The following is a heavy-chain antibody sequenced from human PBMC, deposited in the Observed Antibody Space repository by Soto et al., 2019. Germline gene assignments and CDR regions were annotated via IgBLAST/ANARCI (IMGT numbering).Heavy chain of an antibody. V-gene: IGHV1-69*01. CDR3: AVTVTTHYGMDV. CDR1: GGTFSSYA. Sequence: QVQLVQSGAEVKKPGSSVKVSCKASGGTFSSYAISCVRQAPGQGLEWMGGIIPIFGTANYAQKVQGRVTITADESTSTAYLELSSLRSEDTAVYYCAVTVTTHYGMDVWGQGTTVTVSS. D-gene: IGHD4-17*01. CDR2: IIPIFGTA. J-gene: IGHJ6*02.